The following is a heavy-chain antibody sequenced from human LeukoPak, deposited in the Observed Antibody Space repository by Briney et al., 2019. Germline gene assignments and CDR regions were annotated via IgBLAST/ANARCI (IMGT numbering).Heavy chain of an antibody. CDR2: INHSGST. CDR3: ARAFPYYYDSSSPDY. V-gene: IGHV4-34*01. Sequence: SETLSLTCAVYGGSFRGYYWSWIRQPPGKGREWIGEINHSGSTNYNPSLKSRVTISVDTSKNQFSLKLSSVTAADTAVYSCARAFPYYYDSSSPDYRGQGTLVTVSS. D-gene: IGHD3-22*01. J-gene: IGHJ4*02. CDR1: GGSFRGYY.